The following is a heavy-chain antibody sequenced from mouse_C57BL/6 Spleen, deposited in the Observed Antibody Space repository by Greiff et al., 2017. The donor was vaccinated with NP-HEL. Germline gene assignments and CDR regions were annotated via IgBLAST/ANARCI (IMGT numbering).Heavy chain of an antibody. D-gene: IGHD1-1*01. CDR3: ARGGVYYYGSRPSFDY. CDR2: IYPSDSET. J-gene: IGHJ2*01. CDR1: GYTFTSYW. V-gene: IGHV1-61*01. Sequence: VQLQQPGAELVRPGSSVKLSCKASGYTFTSYWMDWVKQRPGQGLEWIGNIYPSDSETHYNQKFKDKATLTVDKSSSTAYMQLSSLTSEDSAVYYCARGGVYYYGSRPSFDYWGQGTTLTVSS.